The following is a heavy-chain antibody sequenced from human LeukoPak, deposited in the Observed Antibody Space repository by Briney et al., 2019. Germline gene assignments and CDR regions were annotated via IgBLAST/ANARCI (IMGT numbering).Heavy chain of an antibody. J-gene: IGHJ4*02. Sequence: GGSLRLSCAASGFSLGTYWMSWVRQAPGKGLEGVANIKQDGSEKHYGDSVRGRFTISRDNAKNELYLQMHSLRVEDTAVYYCVREYGDYQAPFDYWGQGTLATVSS. CDR2: IKQDGSEK. V-gene: IGHV3-7*05. CDR1: GFSLGTYW. CDR3: VREYGDYQAPFDY. D-gene: IGHD4-17*01.